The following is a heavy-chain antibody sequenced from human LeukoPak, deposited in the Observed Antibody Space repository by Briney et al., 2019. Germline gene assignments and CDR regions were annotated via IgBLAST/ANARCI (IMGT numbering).Heavy chain of an antibody. CDR3: AKSYDSSGYYVRNDAFDI. Sequence: PGGSLRLSCAAYGFTFSNYAMSWVRQAPGKGPEWVSAISGSGGRTYYADSVKGRFTISRDNSKNTLYLQMNSLRAEDTAVYYCAKSYDSSGYYVRNDAFDIWGQGTMVTVSS. J-gene: IGHJ3*02. V-gene: IGHV3-23*01. D-gene: IGHD3-22*01. CDR1: GFTFSNYA. CDR2: ISGSGGRT.